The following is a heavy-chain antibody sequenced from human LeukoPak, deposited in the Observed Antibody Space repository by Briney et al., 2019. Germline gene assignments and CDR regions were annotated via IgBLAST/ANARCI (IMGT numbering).Heavy chain of an antibody. V-gene: IGHV3-30-3*01. J-gene: IGHJ4*02. Sequence: GGSLRLSCAASGFTFSSYAMHWVRQAPGKGLEWVAVISYDGSNKYYADSVKGRFTISRDNSKNTLYLQMNSLRAEDTAVYYCARDPTPGVVAPNPDYWGQGTLVTVSP. D-gene: IGHD5-12*01. CDR1: GFTFSSYA. CDR2: ISYDGSNK. CDR3: ARDPTPGVVAPNPDY.